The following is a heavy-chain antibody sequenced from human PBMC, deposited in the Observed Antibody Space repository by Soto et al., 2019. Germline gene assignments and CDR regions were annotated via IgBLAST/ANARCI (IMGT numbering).Heavy chain of an antibody. CDR3: AREYSYGYYYYYAMDV. D-gene: IGHD5-18*01. V-gene: IGHV3-66*01. Sequence: EVQLVESGGGLVQPGGSLRLSCAASGFTVSSNYMSWVRQAPGKGLAWVSVIYSGGSTYYADSVKGRFTISRDNSKNTLYLQLNSLRAEDTAVYYCAREYSYGYYYYYAMDVWGQGTTVTVSS. CDR1: GFTVSSNY. J-gene: IGHJ6*02. CDR2: IYSGGST.